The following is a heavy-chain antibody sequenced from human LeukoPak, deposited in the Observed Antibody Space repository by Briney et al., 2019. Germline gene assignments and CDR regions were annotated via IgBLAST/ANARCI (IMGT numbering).Heavy chain of an antibody. CDR3: AELPDSQVE. CDR1: GYTFTSYG. D-gene: IGHD1-26*01. V-gene: IGHV1-18*01. Sequence: GASVKVSCKASGYTFTSYGISWVRQAPGQGLEWMGWISAYNGNTNYAQKLQGRVTMTRDTSISTAYMELSRLRSDDTAVYYCAELPDSQVEWGQGTLVTVSS. CDR2: ISAYNGNT. J-gene: IGHJ4*02.